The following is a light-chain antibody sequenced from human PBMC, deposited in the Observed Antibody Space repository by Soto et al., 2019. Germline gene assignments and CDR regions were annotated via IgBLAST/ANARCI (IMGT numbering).Light chain of an antibody. Sequence: EIVLTQSPATLSLSPGERATLSCRASQSVSSYLAWYQQKPGQAPRLLIYDASNRATGIPARFSGSRSGTDFTLTISSLELEDCAVYYCQQRSNWPPFAFGPGTKVDI. J-gene: IGKJ3*01. CDR2: DAS. CDR1: QSVSSY. V-gene: IGKV3-11*01. CDR3: QQRSNWPPFA.